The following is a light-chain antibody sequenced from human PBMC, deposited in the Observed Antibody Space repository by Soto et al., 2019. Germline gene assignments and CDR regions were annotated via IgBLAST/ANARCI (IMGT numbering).Light chain of an antibody. V-gene: IGKV3-20*01. CDR3: HQYGRSPRSWT. J-gene: IGKJ1*01. CDR2: GAS. Sequence: EIVLTQSPGTLSLSPGERATLSCRASQSASGSYLAWYQQKPGQAPRLLIYGASSRATGIPDRFSGSGFGTDFTLTISRLEPEDFAVYYCHQYGRSPRSWTFGQGTKVEL. CDR1: QSASGSY.